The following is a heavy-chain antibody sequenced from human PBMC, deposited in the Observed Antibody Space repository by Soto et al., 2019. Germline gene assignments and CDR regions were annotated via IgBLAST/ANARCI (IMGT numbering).Heavy chain of an antibody. V-gene: IGHV3-23*01. CDR1: GLTFSRYA. Sequence: GGSLRLSCAASGLTFSRYAMNWVRQAPGKGLEWVSVISGSGGTRYYADSVKGRFTVSRDNSKGILYLQMNSLRADDTAVYYCAKDPYPVGVVPADNCMDVWGQGTTVTVSS. J-gene: IGHJ6*02. D-gene: IGHD2-2*01. CDR3: AKDPYPVGVVPADNCMDV. CDR2: ISGSGGTR.